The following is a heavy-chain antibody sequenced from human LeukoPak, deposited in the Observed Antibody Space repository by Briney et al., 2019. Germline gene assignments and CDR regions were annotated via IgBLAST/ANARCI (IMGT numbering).Heavy chain of an antibody. V-gene: IGHV3-74*01. Sequence: PGGSLSLSCAASGFTFSNHWMHWVRQAPGKGLMWVSRINSDGSNTRYGDSVKGRFTISRDNAKNMLYLQMSSLRVEDTAIYYCAREVLNAFDIWGQGTLVTVSS. CDR3: AREVLNAFDI. D-gene: IGHD3-10*01. CDR2: INSDGSNT. J-gene: IGHJ3*02. CDR1: GFTFSNHW.